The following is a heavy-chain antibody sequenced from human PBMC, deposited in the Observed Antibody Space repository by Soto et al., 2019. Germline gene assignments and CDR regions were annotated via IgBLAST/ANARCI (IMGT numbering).Heavy chain of an antibody. V-gene: IGHV3-7*01. CDR1: GFTFSNYW. Sequence: GGSLRLSCAASGFTFSNYWMSWVRQAPGKGLEWVANIKQDGSEKYYVDSVKGRFTISRDNAKNSLYLQMNSLRVEDTAVYYCAKDTDFENWGQGALVTVSS. CDR3: AKDTDFEN. D-gene: IGHD4-17*01. J-gene: IGHJ4*02. CDR2: IKQDGSEK.